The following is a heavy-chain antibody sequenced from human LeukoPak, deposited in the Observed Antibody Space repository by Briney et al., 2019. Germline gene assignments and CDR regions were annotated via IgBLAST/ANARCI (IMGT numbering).Heavy chain of an antibody. D-gene: IGHD3/OR15-3a*01. Sequence: GGSLRLSCAASGFTLSDYYMSWIRQAPGKGLEWVSYSSSSGSTIYYADSMKGRFAISRDNAKNSLYLQMNSLRAEDTAVYYCARRRDFIDYWGQGTLVTVSS. J-gene: IGHJ4*02. CDR1: GFTLSDYY. V-gene: IGHV3-11*01. CDR2: SSSSGSTI. CDR3: ARRRDFIDY.